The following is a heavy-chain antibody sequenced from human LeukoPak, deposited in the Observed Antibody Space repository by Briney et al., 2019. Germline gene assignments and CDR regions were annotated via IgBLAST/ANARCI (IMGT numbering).Heavy chain of an antibody. J-gene: IGHJ4*02. CDR3: ATQDYGGTSGY. Sequence: PSQTLSLTCTVSGGSISSGGYYWTWIRQHPGKGLEWIGYIYYSGSTSYNPSLKSRVTISLDTSKNQFSLKLSSVTAADTAVYYCATQDYGGTSGYWGQGTLVIVSS. V-gene: IGHV4-31*03. D-gene: IGHD4-23*01. CDR2: IYYSGST. CDR1: GGSISSGGYY.